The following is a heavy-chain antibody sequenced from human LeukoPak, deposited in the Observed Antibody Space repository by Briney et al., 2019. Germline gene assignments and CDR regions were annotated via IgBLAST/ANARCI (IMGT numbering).Heavy chain of an antibody. CDR2: IYSGGST. D-gene: IGHD6-19*01. CDR3: ARGLKYSTGWYYFDY. Sequence: GGSLRLSCAASGFTVSSNYMSWVRQAPGKGLEWVAVIYSGGSTYYGDSVKGRFTISRDNSKNTLYLQMNSLRAEDTAVYYCARGLKYSTGWYYFDYWGQGTLVTVSS. V-gene: IGHV3-53*01. CDR1: GFTVSSNY. J-gene: IGHJ4*02.